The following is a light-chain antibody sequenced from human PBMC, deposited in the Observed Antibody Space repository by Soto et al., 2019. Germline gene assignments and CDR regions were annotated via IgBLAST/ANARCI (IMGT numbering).Light chain of an antibody. CDR2: EDD. V-gene: IGLV6-57*04. CDR1: SGSIASNY. Sequence: NFMLTQPHSVSESPGKTVTISCTCSSGSIASNYVQWYQQRPGSAPTTLIYEDDQRPSGVPDRFSGSIDSSSNSASLTISGLKTEDEADYYCQSYDSTNPVVFGGGTKLTVL. J-gene: IGLJ2*01. CDR3: QSYDSTNPVV.